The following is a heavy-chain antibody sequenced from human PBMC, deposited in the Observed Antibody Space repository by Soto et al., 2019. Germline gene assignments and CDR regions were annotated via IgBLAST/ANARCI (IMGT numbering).Heavy chain of an antibody. CDR1: DFTVSSNY. Sequence: EVQLVESGGDLIQAGGSLRLSCAASDFTVSSNYMTWVRQAPGKGLECVSAIFRDGKTYYADSVKGRFTISSDNSKNTVCLQMDSLRAEETAVYYCATSLFWPGYFDLWGRGTLVAVSS. CDR2: IFRDGKT. V-gene: IGHV3-53*01. D-gene: IGHD2-8*02. CDR3: ATSLFWPGYFDL. J-gene: IGHJ2*01.